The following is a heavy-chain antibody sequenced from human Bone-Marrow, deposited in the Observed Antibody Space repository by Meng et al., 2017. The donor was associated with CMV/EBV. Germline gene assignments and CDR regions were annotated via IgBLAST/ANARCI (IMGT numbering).Heavy chain of an antibody. Sequence: GESLKISCAASGFTFSSYEMNWVRQAPGKGLEWVSYISSSGSTIYYADSVKGRFTISRDNAKNSLYLQMNSLRAEDTAVYYCARGDIVVVPAAICAFDIWGQGPMVTF. CDR2: ISSSGSTI. J-gene: IGHJ3*02. CDR3: ARGDIVVVPAAICAFDI. CDR1: GFTFSSYE. D-gene: IGHD2-2*01. V-gene: IGHV3-48*03.